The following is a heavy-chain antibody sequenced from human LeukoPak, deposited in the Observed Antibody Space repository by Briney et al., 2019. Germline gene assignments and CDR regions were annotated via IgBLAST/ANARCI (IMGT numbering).Heavy chain of an antibody. V-gene: IGHV3-21*01. CDR3: AREDLGDYDFWSGYYEFDY. CDR2: ISSSSSYI. D-gene: IGHD3-3*01. CDR1: GFTFSSYS. J-gene: IGHJ4*02. Sequence: GGSLRHSCAASGFTFSSYSMNWVRQAPGKGLEWVSSISSSSSYIYYADSVKGRFTISRDNAKNSLYLQMNSLRAEDTAVYYCAREDLGDYDFWSGYYEFDYWGQGTLVTVSS.